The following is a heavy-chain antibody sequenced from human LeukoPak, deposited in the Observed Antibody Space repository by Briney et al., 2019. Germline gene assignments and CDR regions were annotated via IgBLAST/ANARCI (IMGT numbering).Heavy chain of an antibody. CDR1: GFTFSSYG. V-gene: IGHV3-30*03. CDR3: ARAPYYYDSSGYYRAYYFDY. Sequence: GGSLRLSCAASGFTFSSYGMHWVRQAPGKGLEWVAVISYDGSNKYYADSVKGRFTISRDNSKNTLYLQMNSLRAEDTAVYYCARAPYYYDSSGYYRAYYFDYWGQGTLVTVSS. J-gene: IGHJ4*02. CDR2: ISYDGSNK. D-gene: IGHD3-22*01.